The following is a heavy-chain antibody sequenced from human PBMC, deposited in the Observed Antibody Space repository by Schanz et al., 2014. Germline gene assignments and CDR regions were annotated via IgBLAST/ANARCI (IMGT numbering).Heavy chain of an antibody. Sequence: QVQLVQSGAEVKKPGSSVKVSCKASRSTFSSYTISWVRQARGQGLEWVGIINPSGGGTSYALRFQDRVTMTRDTSTSTVYMELSSLRSEDTAVYYCAGTYCSSTSCYTGYYYMDVWGKGTTVTVSS. V-gene: IGHV1-46*01. CDR3: AGTYCSSTSCYTGYYYMDV. J-gene: IGHJ6*03. CDR2: INPSGGGT. D-gene: IGHD2-2*02. CDR1: RSTFSSYT.